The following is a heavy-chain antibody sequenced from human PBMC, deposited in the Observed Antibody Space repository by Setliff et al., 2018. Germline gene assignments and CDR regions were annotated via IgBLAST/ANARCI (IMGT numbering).Heavy chain of an antibody. CDR1: GFTFSSYA. CDR2: TSYDGKNN. J-gene: IGHJ4*02. CDR3: ARAQNIFAGNLDS. V-gene: IGHV3-30*03. Sequence: LRLSCAASGFTFSSYALHWVRQAPGKGLEWLAVTSYDGKNNYCGDSVKGRFTISRDNSQNTVCLQMNALSGDDTALYFCARAQNIFAGNLDSWGQGTLVTVSS.